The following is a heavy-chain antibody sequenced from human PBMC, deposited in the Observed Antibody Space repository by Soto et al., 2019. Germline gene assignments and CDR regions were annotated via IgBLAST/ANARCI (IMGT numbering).Heavy chain of an antibody. CDR3: AGTGTAESDY. Sequence: EVQLVESGGGLVKPGGSLRLSCEASGFTFSTYHINWVRQAPGKGLEWVSAISSSSSFIYYAESVRGRFIISRDNAKNSLYLEMNSLRVGDTAVYYCAGTGTAESDYWGPGNLVTVSS. CDR2: ISSSSSFI. CDR1: GFTFSTYH. J-gene: IGHJ4*02. D-gene: IGHD1-1*01. V-gene: IGHV3-21*06.